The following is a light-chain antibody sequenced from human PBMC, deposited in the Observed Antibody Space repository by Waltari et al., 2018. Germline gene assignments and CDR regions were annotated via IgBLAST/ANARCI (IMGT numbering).Light chain of an antibody. CDR2: GAS. V-gene: IGKV3-20*01. J-gene: IGKJ1*01. CDR1: QSVSRSY. CDR3: QQYGSSTWT. Sequence: EIVLTQSPGTLSLSTGERATLSCRASQSVSRSYLAWYQQKPGQAPRLLIYGASSRSTDIPDRFSGSGSGTAFTLTISRLEPEDFAVYYCQQYGSSTWTFGQGTKVEIK.